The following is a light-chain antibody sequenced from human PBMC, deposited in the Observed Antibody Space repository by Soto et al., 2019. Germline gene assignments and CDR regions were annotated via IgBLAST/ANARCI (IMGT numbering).Light chain of an antibody. CDR3: LLSYSGVMI. CDR1: TGTVTSSHD. Sequence: QAVVTQEPSLTVSPGATVTLTCGSSTGTVTSSHDPHWFQQKPGQALRALISGAVNKQSWTPDRFSGSLLGGKAALTLSGAQFGDEAEYYCLLSYSGVMIFGGGTKVTVL. V-gene: IGLV7-46*01. J-gene: IGLJ2*01. CDR2: GAV.